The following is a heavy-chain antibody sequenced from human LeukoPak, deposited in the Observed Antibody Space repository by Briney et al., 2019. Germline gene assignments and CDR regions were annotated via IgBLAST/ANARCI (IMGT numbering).Heavy chain of an antibody. V-gene: IGHV1-8*01. D-gene: IGHD3-16*01. CDR2: MNPNSGNT. CDR3: ARVLRSGGVYWFDP. Sequence: ASVKVSCKASGYTFTSYDINWVRQATGQGLEWMGWMNPNSGNTGYAQKFQGRVTMTRNTSISTAYMELSSLRSEDTAVYYCARVLRSGGVYWFDPWGQGTLVTVSS. CDR1: GYTFTSYD. J-gene: IGHJ5*02.